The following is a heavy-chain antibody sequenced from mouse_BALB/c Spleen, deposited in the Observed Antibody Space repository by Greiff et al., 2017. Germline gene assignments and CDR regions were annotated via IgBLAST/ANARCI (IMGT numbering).Heavy chain of an antibody. CDR2: ISDGGSYT. CDR1: GFTFSDYY. J-gene: IGHJ3*01. V-gene: IGHV5-4*02. Sequence: EVKVVESGGGLVKPGGSLKLSCAASGFTFSDYYMYWVRQTPEKRLEWVGTISDGGSYTYYPDSVKGRFTISRDNAKNNLYLQMSSLKSEDTAMYYCARDSTVKAYWGQGTLVTVSA. CDR3: ARDSTVKAY. D-gene: IGHD1-1*01.